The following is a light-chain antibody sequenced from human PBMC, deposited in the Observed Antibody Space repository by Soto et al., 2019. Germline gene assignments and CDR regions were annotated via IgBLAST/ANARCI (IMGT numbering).Light chain of an antibody. CDR3: QQFDDYPFT. CDR1: QGISSA. V-gene: IGKV1D-13*01. J-gene: IGKJ3*01. CDR2: DAS. Sequence: AIQLTQAPSSLSAYVGDSVIITCRASQGISSALAWYQQKPGRAPKLLIYDASSLEGGVPSRFSGSRSGTDFTLTVSSLQPEDFATYYCQQFDDYPFTFGPGTKVDIK.